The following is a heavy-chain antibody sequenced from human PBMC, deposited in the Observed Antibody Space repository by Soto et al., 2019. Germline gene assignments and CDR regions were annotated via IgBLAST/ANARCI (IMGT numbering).Heavy chain of an antibody. CDR2: IHAGNGNT. D-gene: IGHD6-13*01. J-gene: IGHJ4*02. CDR1: GYTLSDYT. V-gene: IGHV1-3*01. Sequence: ASVKVSCKASGYTLSDYTLHWLRQAPGLRLEWVAWIHAGNGNTKSSQKFQGRVTITSDTSASTAYMELSSLTSEDTAVYYCARGRGSSWYYFDSWGQGTLVTVSS. CDR3: ARGRGSSWYYFDS.